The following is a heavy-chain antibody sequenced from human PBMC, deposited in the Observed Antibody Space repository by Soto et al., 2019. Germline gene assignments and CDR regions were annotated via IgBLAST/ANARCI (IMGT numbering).Heavy chain of an antibody. D-gene: IGHD6-19*01. CDR2: IYWDDDK. Sequence: QITLKESGPTLVKPTQTLTLTCTFSGLSLSTSGVGVGWIRQPPGKALEWLALIYWDDDKRYSPSLKSRLTFTKDTFKNHVVLTMTNMDPVDTATSYCAYRLGRQWLHKCVWYFDLWGRGALVTVSA. J-gene: IGHJ2*01. V-gene: IGHV2-5*02. CDR3: AYRLGRQWLHKCVWYFDL. CDR1: GLSLSTSGVG.